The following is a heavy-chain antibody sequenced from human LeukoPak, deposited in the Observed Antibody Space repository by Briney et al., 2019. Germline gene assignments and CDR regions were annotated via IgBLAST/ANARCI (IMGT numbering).Heavy chain of an antibody. CDR1: GGSISSSNW. J-gene: IGHJ6*03. V-gene: IGHV4-4*02. D-gene: IGHD6-19*01. CDR3: ARDSGIAVAGFYYYMDV. CDR2: IYHSGST. Sequence: PSETLSLTCAVSGGSISSSNWWSWVRPPPGKGLEWIGEIYHSGSTNYNPSLKSRVTISVDKSKNLFSLKLSSVTAADTAVYYCARDSGIAVAGFYYYMDVWGKGTTVTVSS.